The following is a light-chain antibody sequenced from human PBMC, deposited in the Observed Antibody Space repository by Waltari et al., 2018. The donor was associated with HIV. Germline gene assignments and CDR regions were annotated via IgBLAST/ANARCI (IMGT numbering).Light chain of an antibody. CDR2: KNN. Sequence: QAVLTQTPSASASPGQKITISCSGSDPNIGRHYVYWYHQFPGRAPKLLLYKNNQRSSRVPDRFSGSKSGTSASLTISGLRSEDEGTYFCGAWDDNLRGVFGGGTRVTVL. V-gene: IGLV1-47*01. CDR1: DPNIGRHY. J-gene: IGLJ2*01. CDR3: GAWDDNLRGV.